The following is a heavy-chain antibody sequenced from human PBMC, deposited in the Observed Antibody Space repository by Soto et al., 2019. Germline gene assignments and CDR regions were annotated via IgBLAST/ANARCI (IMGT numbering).Heavy chain of an antibody. V-gene: IGHV3-30*18. D-gene: IGHD1-7*01. Sequence: QVQLVESGGGVVQPGKSLRLSCAASGFTFNTYGMHWVRQAPGKGPEWVAVISNDGSNKYYADSVKGRFTISRDNSKNTLYLQMNSLRAEDTAVYYCANWNYPQSDWVQGTLVTVSS. CDR1: GFTFNTYG. CDR3: ANWNYPQSD. CDR2: ISNDGSNK. J-gene: IGHJ4*02.